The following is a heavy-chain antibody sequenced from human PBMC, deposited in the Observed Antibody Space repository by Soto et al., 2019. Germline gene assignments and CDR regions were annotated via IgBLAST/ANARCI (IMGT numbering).Heavy chain of an antibody. D-gene: IGHD4-17*01. J-gene: IGHJ3*02. V-gene: IGHV4-34*01. CDR2: INHSGST. Sequence: PSETLSLTCAVYGGSFSGYYWSWIRQPPGKGLEWIGEINHSGSTNYNPSLKSRVTISVDTSKNQFPLQLNSVTPEDTAVYYCARERHGDYGRGGYDIWGQGTMVTVSS. CDR3: ARERHGDYGRGGYDI. CDR1: GGSFSGYY.